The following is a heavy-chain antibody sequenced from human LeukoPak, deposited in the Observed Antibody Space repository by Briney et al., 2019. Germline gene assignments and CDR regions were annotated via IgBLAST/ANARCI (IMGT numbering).Heavy chain of an antibody. CDR3: TRVVDSSSSRYQAMPY. V-gene: IGHV3-7*01. Sequence: GGSLRLSCAASGFTFSNCWMSWVRQAPGKGLEWVANIKQDESERYYVDSVRGRFTISRDNAKRSLYLRMDSLRAEDTAMYFCTRVVDSSSSRYQAMPYRGQGTLVTVSS. CDR1: GFTFSNCW. D-gene: IGHD2-2*01. J-gene: IGHJ4*02. CDR2: IKQDESER.